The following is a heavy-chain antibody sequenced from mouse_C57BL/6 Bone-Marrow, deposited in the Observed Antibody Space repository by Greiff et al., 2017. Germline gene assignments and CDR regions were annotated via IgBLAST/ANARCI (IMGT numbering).Heavy chain of an antibody. D-gene: IGHD4-1*01. CDR2: INYDGSST. Sequence: EVNLVESEGGLVQPGSSMKLSCTASGFTFSDYYMAWVRQVPEKGLEWVANINYDGSSTYYLDSLKSRFIISRDNAKNILDLQMSSLKSEDTATYYCARDRLGFFDYWGQGTTLTVSS. CDR1: GFTFSDYY. J-gene: IGHJ2*01. CDR3: ARDRLGFFDY. V-gene: IGHV5-16*01.